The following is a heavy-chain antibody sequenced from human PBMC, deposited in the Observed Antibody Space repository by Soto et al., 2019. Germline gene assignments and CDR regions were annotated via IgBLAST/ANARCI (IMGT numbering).Heavy chain of an antibody. CDR2: IIPIFGTA. CDR1: GGTFSSYA. J-gene: IGHJ6*02. V-gene: IGHV1-69*06. Sequence: GSSVKVSCKASGGTFSSYATSWVRQAPGQGLEWMGGIIPIFGTANYAQKFQGRVTITADKSTSTAYMELSSLRSEDTAVYYCVSSGDPRDFYYYYGMDVWGQGTTVTVSS. CDR3: VSSGDPRDFYYYYGMDV. D-gene: IGHD6-19*01.